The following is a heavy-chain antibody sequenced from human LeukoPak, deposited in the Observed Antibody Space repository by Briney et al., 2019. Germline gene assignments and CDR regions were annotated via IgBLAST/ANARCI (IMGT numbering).Heavy chain of an antibody. CDR3: ARAVRDCSSTSRSPYYYYGMDV. J-gene: IGHJ6*02. D-gene: IGHD2-2*01. CDR1: GGSISSYY. V-gene: IGHV4-4*07. CDR2: IYTSGST. Sequence: PSETLSLTCTVSGGSISSYYWSWIRQPAGKGLEWIGRIYTSGSTNYNPSLKSRVTMSVDTSKNQFSLKLSSVTAADTAVYYCARAVRDCSSTSRSPYYYYGMDVWGQGTTVTVSS.